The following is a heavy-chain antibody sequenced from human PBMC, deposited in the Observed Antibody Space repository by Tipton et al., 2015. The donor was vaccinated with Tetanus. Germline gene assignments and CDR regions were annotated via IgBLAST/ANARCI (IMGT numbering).Heavy chain of an antibody. CDR3: ASGSSIRHGLDV. J-gene: IGHJ6*02. V-gene: IGHV1-8*01. CDR1: GYTFTSYG. D-gene: IGHD2-2*01. CDR2: LNPKTGSA. Sequence: QSGAEVKKPGASVKVSYKASGYTFTSYGLNWVRKAAGRGFEWMGWLNPKTGSAAYAPSFQGRVTMTTNTSITTAFMEVTDLTYEDTAVYYCASGSSIRHGLDVWGHGTSVTVSS.